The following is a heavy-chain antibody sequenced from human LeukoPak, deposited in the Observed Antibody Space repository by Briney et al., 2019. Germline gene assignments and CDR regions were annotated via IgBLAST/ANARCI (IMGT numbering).Heavy chain of an antibody. CDR3: ARLHSGYLRRFDY. V-gene: IGHV4-39*01. CDR1: GGSISSSSYY. Sequence: SETLSLTCTVSGGSISSSSYYWGWIRQPPGKGLEWIGSIYYSGSTYYNPSLKSRVTISVDTSKNQFSLKLSSVTAADTAVYYCARLHSGYLRRFDYWGQGTLVTVSS. J-gene: IGHJ4*02. CDR2: IYYSGST. D-gene: IGHD3-22*01.